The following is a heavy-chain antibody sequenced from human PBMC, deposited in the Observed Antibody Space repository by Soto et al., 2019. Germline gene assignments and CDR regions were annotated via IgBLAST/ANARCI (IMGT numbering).Heavy chain of an antibody. CDR1: GFTFRSFT. Sequence: PGGSLRLSCAASGFTFRSFTMNWVRQAPGTGLEWVSTISSNSAYIYYTDALRGRVTISRDNAKNSLHLQMNSLRAEDTAVYYCTRDASRDSSARGWFDPWGPGTLVTVSS. CDR3: TRDASRDSSARGWFDP. V-gene: IGHV3-21*01. J-gene: IGHJ5*02. D-gene: IGHD6-13*01. CDR2: ISSNSAYI.